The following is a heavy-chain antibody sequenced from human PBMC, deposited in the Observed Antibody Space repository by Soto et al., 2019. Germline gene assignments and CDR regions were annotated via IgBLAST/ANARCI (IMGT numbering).Heavy chain of an antibody. Sequence: GGSLRLSCAASGFTFSSYGMHWVRQAPGKGLEWVAVISYDGSNKYYADSVKGRFTISRDNSKNTLYLQMNSLRAEDTAVYYCAKDRSPVWEQGYYYGMDVWGQGTTVTVSS. CDR2: ISYDGSNK. CDR1: GFTFSSYG. J-gene: IGHJ6*02. D-gene: IGHD1-26*01. V-gene: IGHV3-30*18. CDR3: AKDRSPVWEQGYYYGMDV.